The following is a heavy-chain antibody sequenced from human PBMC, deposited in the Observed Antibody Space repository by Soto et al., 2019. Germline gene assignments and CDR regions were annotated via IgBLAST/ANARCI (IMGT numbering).Heavy chain of an antibody. CDR3: TTTRGLAARPFDY. CDR2: IKSKTDGGTT. V-gene: IGHV3-15*01. Sequence: GGSLRLSCAASGFTFSNAWMSWVRQAPGKGLEWVGRIKSKTDGGTTDYAAPVKGRFTISRDDSKNTLYLQMNSLKTEDTAVYYCTTTRGLAARPFDYWGKGTLVTVS. J-gene: IGHJ4*02. D-gene: IGHD6-6*01. CDR1: GFTFSNAW.